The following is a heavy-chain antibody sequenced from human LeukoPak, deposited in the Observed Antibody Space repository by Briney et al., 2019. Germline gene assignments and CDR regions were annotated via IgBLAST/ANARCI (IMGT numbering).Heavy chain of an antibody. CDR2: ISSSGTVI. Sequence: GGSLRLSCAASAFTFSDYQMNWIRQAPGKGLEWVSYISSSGTVIYYADSVKGRFTISRDNAKNSLYLQMNSLRAEDTAVYYCARGRYYYGSWYMDVWGQGTTVTVSS. CDR3: ARGRYYYGSWYMDV. CDR1: AFTFSDYQ. V-gene: IGHV3-11*01. D-gene: IGHD3-10*01. J-gene: IGHJ6*02.